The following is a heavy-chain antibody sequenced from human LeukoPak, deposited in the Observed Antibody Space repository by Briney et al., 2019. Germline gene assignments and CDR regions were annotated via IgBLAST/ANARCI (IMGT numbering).Heavy chain of an antibody. CDR1: GGSINSYY. J-gene: IGHJ3*02. Sequence: SETLSLTCTVSGGSINSYYWSWIRQPLEKGLEWIGYIYYSGSTNYNPSLKSRVTMSQDMSKNQFSLKLSSVAAADTAIYYCARHIGEVVVISDLAFDIWGQGTMVTVSS. V-gene: IGHV4-59*08. CDR2: IYYSGST. CDR3: ARHIGEVVVISDLAFDI. D-gene: IGHD3-22*01.